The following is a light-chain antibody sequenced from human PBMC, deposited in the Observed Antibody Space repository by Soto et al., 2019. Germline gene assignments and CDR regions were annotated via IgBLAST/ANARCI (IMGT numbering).Light chain of an antibody. J-gene: IGKJ1*01. Sequence: IVMTQSPATLSGSPGERATLSCRASQSISNNLAWYQQKPGQAPRLLIYRASTRATGIPVRFSGSGSGTDFTLTISGLQSEDCAVYYCQHYNNWPPWTFGQGTKVEIK. CDR2: RAS. V-gene: IGKV3-15*01. CDR3: QHYNNWPPWT. CDR1: QSISNN.